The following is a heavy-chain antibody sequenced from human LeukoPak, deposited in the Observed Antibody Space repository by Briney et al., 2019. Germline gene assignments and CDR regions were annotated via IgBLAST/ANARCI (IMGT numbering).Heavy chain of an antibody. Sequence: ASVKVSCKASGYTFTSYGISWVRQAPGQGLEWMGWISAYNGNTNYAQKFQGRVTITADRSTSTAYMELSSLRSEDTAVYYCARDIATVTTDPNWFDPWGQGTLVTVSS. CDR2: ISAYNGNT. V-gene: IGHV1-18*01. D-gene: IGHD4-17*01. CDR1: GYTFTSYG. J-gene: IGHJ5*02. CDR3: ARDIATVTTDPNWFDP.